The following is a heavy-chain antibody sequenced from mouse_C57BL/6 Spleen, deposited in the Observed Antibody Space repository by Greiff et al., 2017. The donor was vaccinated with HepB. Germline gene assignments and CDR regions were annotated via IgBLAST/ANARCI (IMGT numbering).Heavy chain of an antibody. CDR1: GFTFSSYA. D-gene: IGHD1-1*01. CDR2: ISDGGSYT. Sequence: EVQGVESGGGLVKPGGSLKLSCAASGFTFSSYAMSWVRQTPEKRLEWVATISDGGSYTYYPDNVKGRFTISRDNAKNNLYLQMSHLKSEDTAMYYCARDLSSPYWYFDVWGTGTTVTVSS. CDR3: ARDLSSPYWYFDV. J-gene: IGHJ1*03. V-gene: IGHV5-4*01.